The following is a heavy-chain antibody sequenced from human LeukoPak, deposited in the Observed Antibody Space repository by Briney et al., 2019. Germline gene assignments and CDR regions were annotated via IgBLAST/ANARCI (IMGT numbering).Heavy chain of an antibody. CDR1: GFTFSSYE. CDR3: ARESGYGDYGY. V-gene: IGHV3-48*03. CDR2: ISSSGSTI. J-gene: IGHJ4*02. Sequence: GGSLRLSCAASGFTFSSYEMDWVRQAPGKGLEWVSYISSSGSTIYYADSVKGRFTISRDNAKNSPYLQMNSLRAEDTAVYYCARESGYGDYGYWGQGTLVTVSS. D-gene: IGHD4-17*01.